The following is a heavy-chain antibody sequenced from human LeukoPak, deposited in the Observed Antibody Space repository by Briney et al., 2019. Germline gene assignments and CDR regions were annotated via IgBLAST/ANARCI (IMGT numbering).Heavy chain of an antibody. Sequence: PWGSLRLSCAASGLTFSNHWMDWVRPAPGKGLGWVSRIDGDGSGTSYADSVKGRFTISRDSAKNTSYLQMDSLRAEDSAVYYCATVFDYWGQGTLVTVSS. V-gene: IGHV3-74*01. CDR1: GLTFSNHW. CDR3: ATVFDY. D-gene: IGHD4-17*01. CDR2: IDGDGSGT. J-gene: IGHJ4*02.